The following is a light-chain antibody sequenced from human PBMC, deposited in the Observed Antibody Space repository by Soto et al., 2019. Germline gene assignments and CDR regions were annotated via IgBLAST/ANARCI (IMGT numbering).Light chain of an antibody. CDR1: RSVSTF. V-gene: IGKV3-11*01. Sequence: EIVLTQSPASLSLSPGERAPLSCRASRSVSTFLAWYQQKPGQAPRLLIHDASNRATGIPARFSGSGSGTEFTLTISNLQSEDFAVYFCQQYHNWPPITFGQGTRLEIK. CDR2: DAS. J-gene: IGKJ5*01. CDR3: QQYHNWPPIT.